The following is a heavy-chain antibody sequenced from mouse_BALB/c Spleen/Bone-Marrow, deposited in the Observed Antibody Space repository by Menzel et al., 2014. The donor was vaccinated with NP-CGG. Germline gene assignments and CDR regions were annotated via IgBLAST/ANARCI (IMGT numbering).Heavy chain of an antibody. J-gene: IGHJ3*01. CDR2: IDPENGNT. CDR3: APIYDGYYVAWFAY. CDR1: GFNIKDYY. D-gene: IGHD2-3*01. V-gene: IGHV14-1*02. Sequence: VQLKESGAELVRPGALVKLSCKASGFNIKDYYMHWVKQRPEQCLEWIGWIDPENGNTIYDPKFQGKASITADTSSNTAYLQLSSLTPEDTAVYYCAPIYDGYYVAWFAYWGQGTLVTVSA.